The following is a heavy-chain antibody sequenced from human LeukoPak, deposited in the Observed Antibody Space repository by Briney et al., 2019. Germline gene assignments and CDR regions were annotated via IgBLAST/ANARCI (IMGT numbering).Heavy chain of an antibody. J-gene: IGHJ5*02. CDR2: ISSSSSYI. CDR1: GFTFSSYS. D-gene: IGHD2-15*01. V-gene: IGHV3-21*01. Sequence: PGGSLRLSCAASGFTFSSYSMNRVRRAPGKGLEWVSSISSSSSYIYYADSVKGRSTISRDNAKNSLYLQMNSLRAEDTAVYYCAGAIVGRRCWFDPWGQGTLVTVSS. CDR3: AGAIVGRRCWFDP.